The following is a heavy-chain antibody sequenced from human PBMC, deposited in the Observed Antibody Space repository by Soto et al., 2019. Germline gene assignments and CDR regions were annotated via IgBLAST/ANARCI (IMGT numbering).Heavy chain of an antibody. Sequence: GGSLRLSCAASGFTFSSYSMNWVRQAPGKGLEWVSSISSSSSYKYYADSVKGRFTISRENAKNSLYLQMNSLRAEDTAVYYCAGGRYCGGDCYSGAFDIWGQGTMVTVSS. CDR1: GFTFSSYS. V-gene: IGHV3-21*01. CDR3: AGGRYCGGDCYSGAFDI. J-gene: IGHJ3*02. D-gene: IGHD2-21*02. CDR2: ISSSSSYK.